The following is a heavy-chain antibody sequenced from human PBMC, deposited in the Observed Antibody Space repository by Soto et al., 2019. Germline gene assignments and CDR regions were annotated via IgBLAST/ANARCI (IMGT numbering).Heavy chain of an antibody. CDR3: ATRITEYSSSSDFDY. Sequence: ASVKVSCKVSGYTLTELAMHWVRQAPRKGLEWMGGFDPEDGETIYEQKFQGRVTMTEDTSTDTAYMELSSLRSEDTAVYYCATRITEYSSSSDFDYWGQGTLVTVSS. J-gene: IGHJ4*02. CDR1: GYTLTELA. CDR2: FDPEDGET. D-gene: IGHD6-6*01. V-gene: IGHV1-24*01.